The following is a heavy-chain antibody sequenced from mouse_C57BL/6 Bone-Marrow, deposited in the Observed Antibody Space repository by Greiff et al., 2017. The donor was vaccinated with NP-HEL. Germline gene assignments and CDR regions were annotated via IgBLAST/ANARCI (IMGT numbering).Heavy chain of an antibody. D-gene: IGHD1-1*01. CDR3: ARERNFCYGSSLWFAY. CDR1: GYTFTSYW. V-gene: IGHV1-59*01. CDR2: IDPSDSYT. J-gene: IGHJ3*01. Sequence: QVQLQQPGAELVRPGTSVKLSCKASGYTFTSYWMHWVKQRPGQGLEWIGVIDPSDSYTNYNQKFKGKATLTVATSSSTAYMQLSSLTSKDSAVYYCARERNFCYGSSLWFAYWGQGTLVTVSA.